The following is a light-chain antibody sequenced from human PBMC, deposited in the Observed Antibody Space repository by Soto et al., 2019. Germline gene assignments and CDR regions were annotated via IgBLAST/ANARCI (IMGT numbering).Light chain of an antibody. Sequence: QSALPQPRSVSGSPGRSVTISCTGTSSDVGDYNYVSWYQHHPGKAPKLMIYDVSKRPSGVPNRFSGSRSGNTASLTISGLQAEDEADYYCCSYAGSYTWVFGTGTKVTVL. CDR1: SSDVGDYNY. V-gene: IGLV2-11*01. CDR3: CSYAGSYTWV. J-gene: IGLJ1*01. CDR2: DVS.